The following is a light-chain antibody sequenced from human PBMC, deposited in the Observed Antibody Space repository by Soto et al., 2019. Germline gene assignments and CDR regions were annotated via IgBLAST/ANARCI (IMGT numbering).Light chain of an antibody. CDR3: SSYTTSFTWV. CDR1: SSDVGVHNF. V-gene: IGLV2-14*01. J-gene: IGLJ3*02. Sequence: QSALTQPASVSGSPGQSISISCTGTSSDVGVHNFVSWYQQYPGKAPKVLIYGVTNRPSGVSNRFSGSKSGNTASLTISGLQAEDEADYYCSSYTTSFTWVFGGGTKLTV. CDR2: GVT.